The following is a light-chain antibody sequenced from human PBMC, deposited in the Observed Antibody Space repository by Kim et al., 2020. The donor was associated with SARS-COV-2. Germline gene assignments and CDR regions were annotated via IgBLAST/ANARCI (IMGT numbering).Light chain of an antibody. CDR1: SSDLGDYTY. CDR2: DVT. V-gene: IGLV2-14*03. Sequence: PGQSLTVSCTGTSSDLGDYTYVSWYQQHPGNAPQLIISDVTKRPSGVSNRFSGSKSAYTASLTISGLQAEDEAYYYCSSYTSSSTLFGGGTKVTVL. CDR3: SSYTSSSTL. J-gene: IGLJ2*01.